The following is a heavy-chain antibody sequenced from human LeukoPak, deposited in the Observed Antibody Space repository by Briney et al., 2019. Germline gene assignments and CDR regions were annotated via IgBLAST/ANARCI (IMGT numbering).Heavy chain of an antibody. CDR1: GFTFDDYA. D-gene: IGHD3-3*01. V-gene: IGHV3-9*01. Sequence: DPGRSLRLSCAASGFTFDDYAMHWVRQAPGKGLEWVSGISWNSGSIGYADSVKGRFTISRDNAKNSLYLQMNSLRAEDTAVYYCARGWSRCSDYWGQGTLVTVSS. CDR3: ARGWSRCSDY. CDR2: ISWNSGSI. J-gene: IGHJ4*02.